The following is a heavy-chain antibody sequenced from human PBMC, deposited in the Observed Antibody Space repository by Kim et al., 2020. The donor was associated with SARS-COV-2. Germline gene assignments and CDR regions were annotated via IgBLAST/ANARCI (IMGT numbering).Heavy chain of an antibody. J-gene: IGHJ3*01. Sequence: SETLSLTCSVSRGSISTYSWNWVRQPPGKGMEWIGNIHISGTTDLNPSLKNRVFMSLDASKNQVSLKFTSVTAADTAMYYCARDVSLSNSCQYDAFDFWGRGTMVIVSA. CDR1: RGSISTYS. V-gene: IGHV4-59*01. D-gene: IGHD4-4*01. CDR2: IHISGTT. CDR3: ARDVSLSNSCQYDAFDF.